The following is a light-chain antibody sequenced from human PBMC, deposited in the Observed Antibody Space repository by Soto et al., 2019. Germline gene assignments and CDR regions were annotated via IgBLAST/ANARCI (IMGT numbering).Light chain of an antibody. J-gene: IGKJ2*01. CDR3: QQLNYYAPA. CDR2: AAS. V-gene: IGKV1-9*01. CDR1: QALSSF. Sequence: DIQLTQSPSFLSASVGGRVTITCRASQALSSFLAWYQHKPGKAPRLLIYAASTFQSGVPSRFSCSGSGTELTLTISSLQPEDFATYYCQQLNYYAPAFGRGTKLEI.